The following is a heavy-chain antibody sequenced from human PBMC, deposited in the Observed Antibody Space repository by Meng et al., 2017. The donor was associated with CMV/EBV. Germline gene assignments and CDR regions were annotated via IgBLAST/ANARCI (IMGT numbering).Heavy chain of an antibody. J-gene: IGHJ6*02. D-gene: IGHD6-13*01. CDR2: IYYSGST. CDR3: ATARGYSSSWYAEDCYGMDV. CDR1: GGSISSYY. V-gene: IGHV4-59*01. Sequence: SETLSLTCTVSGGSISSYYWSWIRQPPGKGLEWIGYIYYSGSTNYNPSLKSRVTISVDTSKNQFSLKLSSVTAADTAVYYCATARGYSSSWYAEDCYGMDVWGQGTTVTVSS.